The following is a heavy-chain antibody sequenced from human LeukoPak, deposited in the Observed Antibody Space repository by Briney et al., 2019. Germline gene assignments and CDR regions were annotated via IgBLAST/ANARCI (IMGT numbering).Heavy chain of an antibody. CDR3: ARDKRSGYSYGPEDI. J-gene: IGHJ3*02. CDR1: GGSISSSSYY. CDR2: IYTSGST. D-gene: IGHD5-18*01. V-gene: IGHV4-61*02. Sequence: SETLSLTCTVSGGSISSSSYYWSWIRQPAGKGLEWIGRIYTSGSTNYNPSLKSRVTISVDTSKNQFSLKLSSVTAADTAVYYCARDKRSGYSYGPEDIWGQGTMVTVSS.